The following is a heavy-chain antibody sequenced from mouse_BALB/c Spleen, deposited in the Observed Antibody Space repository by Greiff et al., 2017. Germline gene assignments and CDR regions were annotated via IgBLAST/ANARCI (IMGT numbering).Heavy chain of an antibody. D-gene: IGHD3-3*01. Sequence: EVQLMESGGGLVKPGGSLKLSCAASGFTFSSYTMSWVRQTPEKRLEWVATISSGGSYTYYQDSVKGRFTISRDNAKNTLYLQMSSLKSEDTAVYYCTRGGGTAIDYWGQGTTLTVSS. CDR3: TRGGGTAIDY. CDR1: GFTFSSYT. V-gene: IGHV5-6-4*01. J-gene: IGHJ2*01. CDR2: ISSGGSYT.